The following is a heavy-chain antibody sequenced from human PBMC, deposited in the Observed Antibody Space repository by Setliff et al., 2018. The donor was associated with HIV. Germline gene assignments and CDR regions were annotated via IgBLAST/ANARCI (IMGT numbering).Heavy chain of an antibody. CDR1: GFTFSNYN. D-gene: IGHD2-15*01. V-gene: IGHV3-21*04. CDR3: AKDGISGGAYPPYYFDY. CDR2: ISTSSRYI. J-gene: IGHJ4*01. Sequence: GGSLRLSCAASGFTFSNYNMNWVRQAPGKGLEWVSSISTSSRYISYADSVKGRFTISRDNARNSLYLQMNGLRVEDTAVHYCAKDGISGGAYPPYYFDYWGHGTLVTVSS.